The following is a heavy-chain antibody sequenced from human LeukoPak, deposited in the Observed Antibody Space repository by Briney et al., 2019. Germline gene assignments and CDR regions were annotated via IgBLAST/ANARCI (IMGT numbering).Heavy chain of an antibody. Sequence: ASVTVSCKASGYPFTTYDINWVRQATGQGLEWMGWMDPNNENTGFAQKFQGRVTITRNTSISTAYMELSSLTSEDTAVYYCATGGIAAAPPEYWGRGTLVTASS. D-gene: IGHD6-25*01. V-gene: IGHV1-8*03. CDR1: GYPFTTYD. CDR2: MDPNNENT. CDR3: ATGGIAAAPPEY. J-gene: IGHJ4*02.